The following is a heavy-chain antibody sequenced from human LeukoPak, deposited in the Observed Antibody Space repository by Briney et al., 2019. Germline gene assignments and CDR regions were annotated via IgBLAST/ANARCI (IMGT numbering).Heavy chain of an antibody. J-gene: IGHJ5*02. V-gene: IGHV1-18*01. CDR3: ARRPHRLIMVYASWFDP. D-gene: IGHD2-8*01. CDR2: ISTYNGNT. CDR1: GYTFTNYN. Sequence: ASVKVSCKASGYTFTNYNIYWVRQAPGQGLEWMGWISTYNGNTNYAQKVQGRVTMTTDTSTSTVYMELRSLRSDDTAVYYCARRPHRLIMVYASWFDPWGQGTLVSVTS.